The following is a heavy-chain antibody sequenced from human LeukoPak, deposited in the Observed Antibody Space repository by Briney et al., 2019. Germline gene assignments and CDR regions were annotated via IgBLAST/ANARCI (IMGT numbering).Heavy chain of an antibody. CDR2: IYYSGST. CDR3: ARGYSNYVEDYFDY. J-gene: IGHJ4*02. D-gene: IGHD4-11*01. CDR1: GGSISSSSYY. V-gene: IGHV4-39*07. Sequence: SETLSLTCTVSGGSISSSSYYWGWIRQPPGKGLGWIGSIYYSGSTYYNPSLKSRVTISVDTSKNQFSLKLSSVTAADTAVYYCARGYSNYVEDYFDYWGQGTLVTVSS.